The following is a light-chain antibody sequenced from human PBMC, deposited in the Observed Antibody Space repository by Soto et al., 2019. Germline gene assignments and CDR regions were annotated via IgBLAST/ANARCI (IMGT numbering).Light chain of an antibody. J-gene: IGKJ2*01. V-gene: IGKV4-1*01. CDR2: WAS. Sequence: DIVMTQSPDSLAVSLGERATINCKSSQSIFYSSNNKNYLAWYQQKPGQPPKLLIYWASTRESGVPDRFSGSGSGTDFTLTNSSLQAEDVAVYYCQQYYNTPGFFGQGTKLEIK. CDR3: QQYYNTPGF. CDR1: QSIFYSSNNKNY.